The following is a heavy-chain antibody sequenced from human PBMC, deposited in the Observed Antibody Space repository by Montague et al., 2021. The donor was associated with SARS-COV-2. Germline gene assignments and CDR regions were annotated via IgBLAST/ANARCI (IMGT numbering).Heavy chain of an antibody. CDR2: IYYSGST. CDR3: ARQEYYYDSSGYGRMDWFDP. J-gene: IGHJ5*02. D-gene: IGHD3-22*01. CDR1: GGSFRGYY. V-gene: IGHV4-39*01. Sequence: SETLSLTCAVQGGSFRGYYWGWIRQPPGKGLEWIGSIYYSGSTYYNPSLKSRVTISVDTSKNQFSLKLSSVTAADTAVYCCARQEYYYDSSGYGRMDWFDPWGQGTLVTVSS.